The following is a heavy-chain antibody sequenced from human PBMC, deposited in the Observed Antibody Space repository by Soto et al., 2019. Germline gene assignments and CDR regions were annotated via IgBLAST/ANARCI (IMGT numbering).Heavy chain of an antibody. CDR1: GYTFTGYY. Sequence: ASVKVSCKASGYTFTGYYMHWVRQAPGQGLEWMGWINPNSGGTNYAQKFQGWVTMTRDTSISTAYMELSRLRSDDTAVYYCARDRSDTAMVNYYYGMDVCGQGTTVTV. D-gene: IGHD5-18*01. J-gene: IGHJ6*02. CDR2: INPNSGGT. V-gene: IGHV1-2*04. CDR3: ARDRSDTAMVNYYYGMDV.